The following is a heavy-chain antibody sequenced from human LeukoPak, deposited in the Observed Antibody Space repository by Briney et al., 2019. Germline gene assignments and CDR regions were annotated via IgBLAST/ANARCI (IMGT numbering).Heavy chain of an antibody. Sequence: GGSLRLSCAASGFTFSSYGMHWVRQAPGKGLEWVSAISGSGGSTYYADSVKGRFTISRDNSKNTLYLQMNSLRAEDTAVYYCAKDGIAVAGLFDYWGQGTLVTVSS. D-gene: IGHD6-19*01. CDR3: AKDGIAVAGLFDY. V-gene: IGHV3-23*01. CDR2: ISGSGGST. J-gene: IGHJ4*02. CDR1: GFTFSSYG.